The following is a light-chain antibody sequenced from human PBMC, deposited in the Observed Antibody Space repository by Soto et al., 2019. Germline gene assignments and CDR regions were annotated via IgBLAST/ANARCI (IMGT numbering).Light chain of an antibody. Sequence: QSVLTQPPSASGTPGQRVSITCSGSDSNIGSNSVHWYQQVPGIAPKLLVYKSDQRPSGVPDRFSGSKSVTSASLAISGLRAEDEDEYYCATWDDGLSGVLFGGGTKLTVL. CDR2: KSD. J-gene: IGLJ2*01. CDR3: ATWDDGLSGVL. V-gene: IGLV1-47*01. CDR1: DSNIGSNS.